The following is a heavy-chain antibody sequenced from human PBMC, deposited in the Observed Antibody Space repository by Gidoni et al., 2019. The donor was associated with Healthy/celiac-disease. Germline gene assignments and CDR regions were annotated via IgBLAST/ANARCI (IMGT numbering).Heavy chain of an antibody. V-gene: IGHV1-18*01. D-gene: IGHD5-12*01. CDR2: ISAYNGNT. Sequence: QVQLVPSGAEVKKPGASVKVSCKASGYTFTSYGISWVRQAPGQGLEWMGWISAYNGNTNYAQKRQGRVTMTTDASTSTAYMELRSLRSDDTAVYYCARVSLTITPYGMDVWGQGTTVTVSS. CDR1: GYTFTSYG. CDR3: ARVSLTITPYGMDV. J-gene: IGHJ6*02.